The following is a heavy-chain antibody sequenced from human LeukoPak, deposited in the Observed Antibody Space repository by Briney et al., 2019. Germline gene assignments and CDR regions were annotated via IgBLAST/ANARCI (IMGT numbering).Heavy chain of an antibody. CDR1: GDSMTNYY. CDR2: ILYSVTT. D-gene: IGHD3-10*01. V-gene: IGHV4-59*01. CDR3: AKTGSLMGRFFDY. Sequence: SETLSLTCTVSGDSMTNYYWNWIRQPPGKGLEWIGYILYSVTTNYNPSLKSRLTMSVDTSKNQFSLKLTSVSAADTGMYFCAKTGSLMGRFFDYWGQGIQVILSS. J-gene: IGHJ4*02.